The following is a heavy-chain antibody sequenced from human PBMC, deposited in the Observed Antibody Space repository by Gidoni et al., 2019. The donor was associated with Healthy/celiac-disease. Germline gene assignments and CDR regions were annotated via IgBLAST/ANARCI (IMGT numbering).Heavy chain of an antibody. CDR2: IYYSGST. Sequence: QLQLQESGPGLVKPSETLSLTCTVPGGSISSSSYYWGWIRQPPGKGLEWIGSIYYSGSTYYNPSLKSRVTISVDTSKNQFSLKLSSVTAADTAVYYCARQITAIDYWGQGTLVTVSS. CDR3: ARQITAIDY. V-gene: IGHV4-39*01. CDR1: GGSISSSSYY. J-gene: IGHJ4*02.